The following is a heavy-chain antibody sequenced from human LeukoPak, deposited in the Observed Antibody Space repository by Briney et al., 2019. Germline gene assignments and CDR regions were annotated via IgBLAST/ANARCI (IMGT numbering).Heavy chain of an antibody. J-gene: IGHJ3*02. D-gene: IGHD4-17*01. V-gene: IGHV5-51*01. CDR2: IYPGDSDT. CDR3: ARPTTVRTKMAFDI. CDR1: GYSFTNYW. Sequence: GESLQISCKGSGYSFTNYWIGWVRQMPGKGLEWMGIIYPGDSDTRYSPPFQGQVTISADKSISTAYLQWSSLKASDTAMYYCARPTTVRTKMAFDIWGQGTMVTVSS.